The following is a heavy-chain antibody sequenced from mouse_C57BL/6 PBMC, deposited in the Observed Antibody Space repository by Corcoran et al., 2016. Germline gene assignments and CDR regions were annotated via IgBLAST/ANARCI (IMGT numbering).Heavy chain of an antibody. Sequence: EVQLQQSGPELVKPGASVKISCKASGYTFTDYYMNWVKQSHGKSLEWIGDINPNNGGTSYNQKFKGKATLTVDKSSSTAYMELRSLTSEDSAVYYCALGIRYYAMDYWGQGTSVTVSS. CDR2: INPNNGGT. CDR1: GYTFTDYY. J-gene: IGHJ4*01. CDR3: ALGIRYYAMDY. V-gene: IGHV1-26*01. D-gene: IGHD3-3*01.